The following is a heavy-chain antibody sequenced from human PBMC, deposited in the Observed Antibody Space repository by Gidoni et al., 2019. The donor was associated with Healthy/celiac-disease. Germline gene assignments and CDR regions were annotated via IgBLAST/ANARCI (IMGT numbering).Heavy chain of an antibody. Sequence: QVQLVESGGGVVQPGRSLRLSCAASGFTFSSYAMHWVRQAPGKGLEWVAVISYDGSNKYYADSVKGRFTISRDNSKNTLYLQMNSLRAEDTAVYYCARRGIAAAGTVWDYYMDVWGKGTTVTVSS. CDR2: ISYDGSNK. D-gene: IGHD6-13*01. J-gene: IGHJ6*03. CDR3: ARRGIAAAGTVWDYYMDV. CDR1: GFTFSSYA. V-gene: IGHV3-30-3*01.